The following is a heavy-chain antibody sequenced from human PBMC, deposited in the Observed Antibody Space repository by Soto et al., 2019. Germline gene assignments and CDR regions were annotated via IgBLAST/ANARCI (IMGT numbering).Heavy chain of an antibody. CDR1: GGSIISGGYY. Sequence: PSETLSLTCTVSGGSIISGGYYWIWIRQHPGKGLEWIGYIYYSGSTYYNPSLKSRVTISVDTSKNQFSLKLSSVTAADTAVYYCARGDGMDAFDIWGQGTMVTVSS. J-gene: IGHJ3*02. V-gene: IGHV4-31*03. CDR2: IYYSGST. CDR3: ARGDGMDAFDI.